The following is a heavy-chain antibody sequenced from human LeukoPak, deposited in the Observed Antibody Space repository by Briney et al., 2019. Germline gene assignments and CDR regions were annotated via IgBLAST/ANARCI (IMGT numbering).Heavy chain of an antibody. Sequence: ASVKVSCKASGYTFTGYYMHWVRQAPGQGLEWMGWINPNSGGTNYAQKFQGRVTMTRDTSISTAYMELSRLRSDDTAVYYCARGALYDSSGYYFGLDYWGRGTLVTVSS. D-gene: IGHD3-22*01. V-gene: IGHV1-2*02. CDR3: ARGALYDSSGYYFGLDY. J-gene: IGHJ4*02. CDR2: INPNSGGT. CDR1: GYTFTGYY.